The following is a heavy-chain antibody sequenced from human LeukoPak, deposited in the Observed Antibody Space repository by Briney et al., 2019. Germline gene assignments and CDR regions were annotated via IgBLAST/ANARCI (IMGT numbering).Heavy chain of an antibody. J-gene: IGHJ3*02. CDR2: IYPGDSDT. V-gene: IGHV5-51*01. Sequence: NLGESLRISCKGSGYSFTSYWIGWVRQMPGKGLEWMGIIYPGDSDTRYSPSFQGQVTISADKSISTAYLQWSSLKASDTAMYYCARENIAAADAFDIWGQGTMVTVSS. CDR1: GYSFTSYW. D-gene: IGHD6-13*01. CDR3: ARENIAAADAFDI.